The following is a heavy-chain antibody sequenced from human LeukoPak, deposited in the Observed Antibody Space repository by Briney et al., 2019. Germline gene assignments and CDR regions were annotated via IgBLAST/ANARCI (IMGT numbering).Heavy chain of an antibody. Sequence: SVKVSCKASGGTFSSYAISWVRQAPGQGLEWMGGIIPIFGTANYAQKFQGRVTITTDESTSTAYMELSSLRSDDTAVYYCARGPLYCSDTSCYSNWFDPWGQGTLVTVSS. CDR1: GGTFSSYA. CDR2: IIPIFGTA. V-gene: IGHV1-69*05. CDR3: ARGPLYCSDTSCYSNWFDP. J-gene: IGHJ5*02. D-gene: IGHD2-2*02.